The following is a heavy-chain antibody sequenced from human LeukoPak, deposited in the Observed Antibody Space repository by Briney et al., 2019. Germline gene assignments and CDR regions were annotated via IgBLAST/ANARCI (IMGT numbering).Heavy chain of an antibody. V-gene: IGHV4-39*07. Sequence: SETLSLTCTVSGGSISSSSYYWGWIRQPPGKGLEWLGRIYTSGSTNYNPSLKSRVTMSVDTSKNQFSLKLSSVTAADTAVYYCARAPWDYYDSSGYYPFDYWGQGTLVTVSS. CDR1: GGSISSSSYY. D-gene: IGHD3-22*01. CDR2: IYTSGST. J-gene: IGHJ4*02. CDR3: ARAPWDYYDSSGYYPFDY.